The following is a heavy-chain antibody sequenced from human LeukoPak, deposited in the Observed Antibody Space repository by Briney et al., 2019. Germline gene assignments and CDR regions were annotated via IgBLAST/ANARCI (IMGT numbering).Heavy chain of an antibody. V-gene: IGHV4-59*01. J-gene: IGHJ5*02. CDR1: GGSIGSYY. CDR3: ARGYSAGLHRGFDP. Sequence: SETLSLTCTVSGGSIGSYYWSWIRQPPGKGLEWIGYIYYSGSTNYNPSLKSRVTISVDTSKNQFSLKLSSVTTADTAVYYCARGYSAGLHRGFDPWGQGTLVTVSS. D-gene: IGHD4-11*01. CDR2: IYYSGST.